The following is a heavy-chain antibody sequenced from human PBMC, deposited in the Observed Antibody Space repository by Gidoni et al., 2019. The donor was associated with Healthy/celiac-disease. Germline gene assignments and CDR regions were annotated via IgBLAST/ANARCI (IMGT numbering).Heavy chain of an antibody. CDR2: SSCSGGST. V-gene: IGHV3-23*01. J-gene: IGHJ6*02. Sequence: EVQLLESGGGLVQPGGSLRLSWAASGFTFSSYAMSWVRQAPGKGLEWVSASSCSGGSTYYADSVKGRFTISRDNSKNTLYLQMNSLRAEDTAVYYCAKMADFWSGYYPPTGGMDVWGQGTTVTVSS. D-gene: IGHD3-3*01. CDR1: GFTFSSYA. CDR3: AKMADFWSGYYPPTGGMDV.